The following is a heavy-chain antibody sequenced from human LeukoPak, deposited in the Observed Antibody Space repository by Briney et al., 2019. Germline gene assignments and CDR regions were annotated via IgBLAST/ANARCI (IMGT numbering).Heavy chain of an antibody. V-gene: IGHV3-49*04. CDR1: GFTFGDYA. CDR2: IRSKTYGGTT. D-gene: IGHD3-10*01. Sequence: GGSLRLSCTASGFTFGDYAMSWVRQAPGKGLEWVGFIRSKTYGGTTEYATSVKGRFTISRDDSKSIAYLQMNSLQTEDTAVYYCTREQLLWFGESSVRNYFDYWGQGTLVTVSS. J-gene: IGHJ4*02. CDR3: TREQLLWFGESSVRNYFDY.